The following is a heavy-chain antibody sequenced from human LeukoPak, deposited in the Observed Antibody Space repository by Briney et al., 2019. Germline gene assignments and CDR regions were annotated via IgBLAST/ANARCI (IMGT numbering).Heavy chain of an antibody. CDR1: GFTFSSYG. CDR3: ARDPSWSSEHYFDY. J-gene: IGHJ4*02. V-gene: IGHV3-33*08. CDR2: IWYDGSNK. D-gene: IGHD2-15*01. Sequence: PGRSLRLSCAASGFTFSSYGMHWVRQAPGKGLEWVAVIWYDGSNKNYADSVKGRFTISRDNSKNTLYLQMNSLRAEDTAVYYCARDPSWSSEHYFDYWGQGTLVTVSS.